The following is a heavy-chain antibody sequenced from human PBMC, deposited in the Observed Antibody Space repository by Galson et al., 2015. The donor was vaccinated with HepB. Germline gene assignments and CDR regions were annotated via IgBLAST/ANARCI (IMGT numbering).Heavy chain of an antibody. CDR3: TRGAGIAVAGTRHFDL. Sequence: SLRLSGAATGFTFSSYWMHWVRQAPGKGLVWVGFIRSKAYGGTTEYAASVKGRFTISRDDSKSIAYLQMNSLKTEDTAVHYCTRGAGIAVAGTRHFDLWGRGTLVTVSS. V-gene: IGHV3-49*04. D-gene: IGHD6-19*01. J-gene: IGHJ2*01. CDR2: IRSKAYGGTT. CDR1: GFTFSSYW.